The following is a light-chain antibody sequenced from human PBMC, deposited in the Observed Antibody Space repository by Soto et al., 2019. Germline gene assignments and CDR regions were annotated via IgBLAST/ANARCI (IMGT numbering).Light chain of an antibody. V-gene: IGLV2-8*01. CDR2: EVN. CDR1: SSDVGGYTY. J-gene: IGLJ1*01. Sequence: QSALTQPPSASGSPGQSVAISCTGTSSDVGGYTYVSWYQQHPGKAPKLMIYEVNKRPSGVPDRFSGFKSGNTASLTVSGLQAEDEADYYCSSYAGSSNVFGTGTKLPVL. CDR3: SSYAGSSNV.